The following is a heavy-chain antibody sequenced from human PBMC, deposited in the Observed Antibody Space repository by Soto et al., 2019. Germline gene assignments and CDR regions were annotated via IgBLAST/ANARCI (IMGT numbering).Heavy chain of an antibody. D-gene: IGHD6-6*01. J-gene: IGHJ2*01. Sequence: QITLEESGPTLAQPTQTLTLTCTFSGFPLSTSGVGVGSIRQPPGKPLEWLALIYWDDDKRYSPSLTSRLTNTKDTSKNQVVLTMTGMDPVGTATYYCALTLYSSSSDWYFYLWGRCPLFTVSS. CDR3: ALTLYSSSSDWYFYL. CDR1: GFPLSTSGVG. CDR2: IYWDDDK. V-gene: IGHV2-5*02.